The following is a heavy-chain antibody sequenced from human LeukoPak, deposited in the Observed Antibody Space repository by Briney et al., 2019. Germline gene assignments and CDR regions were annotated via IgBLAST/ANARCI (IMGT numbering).Heavy chain of an antibody. D-gene: IGHD3-9*01. CDR3: ARDPLTFYFDY. V-gene: IGHV4-59*01. Sequence: SETLSLTCTVPGGFITNYYWSWIRQPPGKGLELIGYIYYTGSTNYNPSLRSRVAMSVDTSKNQLSLKLNSVTAADTAVYYCARDPLTFYFDYWGQGILVTVSS. CDR1: GGFITNYY. J-gene: IGHJ4*02. CDR2: IYYTGST.